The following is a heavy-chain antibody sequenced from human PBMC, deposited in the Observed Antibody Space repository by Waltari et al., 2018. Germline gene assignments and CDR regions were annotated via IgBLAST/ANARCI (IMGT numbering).Heavy chain of an antibody. CDR1: GASISSHTLY. V-gene: IGHV4-39*02. CDR2: VYHSGAA. CDR3: AREGYNGLCFGS. J-gene: IGHJ1*01. D-gene: IGHD2-8*01. Sequence: QLRLQESGPGLVKPSETLSLTCSVSGASISSHTLYWSWIRQPPGKGLEWIGSVYHSGAAYYKPSLLSRVTISVDTSKNHFSLRLASVTAADTAVYYCAREGYNGLCFGSWGQGTLVTVSS.